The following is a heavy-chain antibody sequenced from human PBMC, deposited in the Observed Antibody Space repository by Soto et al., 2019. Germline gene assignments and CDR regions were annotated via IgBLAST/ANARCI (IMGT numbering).Heavy chain of an antibody. CDR1: RYTFTSDD. CDR3: ARGLRDSSGKEYLQH. CDR2: MNPNSGNT. D-gene: IGHD3-22*01. V-gene: IGHV1-8*01. J-gene: IGHJ1*01. Sequence: GASVKVSCKTSRYTFTSDDINWVRQATGQGLEWMGWMNPNSGNTGYAQKFQGRVTMTRDTSITTAYMELSSLRSEDTAVYYCARGLRDSSGKEYLQHWGQGTLVTVSS.